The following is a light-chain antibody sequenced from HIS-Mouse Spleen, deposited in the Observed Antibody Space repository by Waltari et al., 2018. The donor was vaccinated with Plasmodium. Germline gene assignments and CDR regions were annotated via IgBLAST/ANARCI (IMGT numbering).Light chain of an antibody. CDR3: SSYAGSNNLV. CDR1: SSDVGGYNY. CDR2: EVS. V-gene: IGLV2-8*01. J-gene: IGLJ2*01. Sequence: QSALTQPPSASGSPGQSVPISCTGTSSDVGGYNYVSWYQQHPGKAPKLMIYEVSKRHSGVPDRFSGSKSGNTASLTVSGLQAEDEADYYCSSYAGSNNLVFGGGTKLTVL.